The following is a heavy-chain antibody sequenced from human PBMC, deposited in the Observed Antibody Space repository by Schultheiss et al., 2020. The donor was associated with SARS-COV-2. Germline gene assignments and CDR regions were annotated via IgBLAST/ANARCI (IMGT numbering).Heavy chain of an antibody. CDR3: AKDPGYSGYDKPLDY. D-gene: IGHD5-12*01. CDR1: GFTFSDYY. V-gene: IGHV3-11*01. Sequence: GGSLRLSCAASGFTFSDYYMTWIRQAPGKGLEWISSISGSGTTIYYADSLKGRFTISRDNAKISLYLQMNSLRAEDTAIYYCAKDPGYSGYDKPLDYWGQGTLVTVAS. CDR2: ISGSGTTI. J-gene: IGHJ4*02.